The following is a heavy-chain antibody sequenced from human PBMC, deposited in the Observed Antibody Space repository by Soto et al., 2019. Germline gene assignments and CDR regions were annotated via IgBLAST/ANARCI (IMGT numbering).Heavy chain of an antibody. CDR2: ISYDGSNK. CDR3: ANHPSPYSSAHLGGMDI. V-gene: IGHV3-30*18. Sequence: QVQLVESGGGVVQPGRSLRLSCAASGFTFSSYGMHWVRQAPGKGLGWVAVISYDGSNKYYADSVKGRFTISRDNSTNTLYLQMNSLSAADTAVYYCANHPSPYSSAHLGGMDICGQGTTVTVSS. J-gene: IGHJ6*02. D-gene: IGHD6-19*01. CDR1: GFTFSSYG.